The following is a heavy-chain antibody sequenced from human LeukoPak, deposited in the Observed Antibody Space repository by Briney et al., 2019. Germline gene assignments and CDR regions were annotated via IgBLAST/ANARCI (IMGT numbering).Heavy chain of an antibody. CDR1: GFTFSSYN. CDR3: ARRSATGTNYFDY. CDR2: ISGGGSTI. D-gene: IGHD6-13*01. J-gene: IGHJ4*02. V-gene: IGHV3-48*02. Sequence: GGSLRLSCAASGFTFSSYNMNWVRQAPGKGLEWISYISGGGSTIYYADSVKGRFIISRDNDKNSLYLQMNSLRDEDTAVYYCARRSATGTNYFDYWGQGTLVTVSS.